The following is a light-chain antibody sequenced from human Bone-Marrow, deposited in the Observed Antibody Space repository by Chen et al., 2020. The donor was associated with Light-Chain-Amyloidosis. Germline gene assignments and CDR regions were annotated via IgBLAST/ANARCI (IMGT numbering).Light chain of an antibody. CDR2: RND. V-gene: IGLV1-47*01. J-gene: IGLJ2*01. CDR3: AAWDDGLNGVL. CDR1: SSNIGSNY. Sequence: QSVLTQPPSASGTPGQRVTISCSGSSSNIGSNYVYWYQQLPGTAPKLLIYRNDQRPSGVPDRFSGSKSGTSASLAISGLQSDDEADYFCAAWDDGLNGVLFGGGTKLTVL.